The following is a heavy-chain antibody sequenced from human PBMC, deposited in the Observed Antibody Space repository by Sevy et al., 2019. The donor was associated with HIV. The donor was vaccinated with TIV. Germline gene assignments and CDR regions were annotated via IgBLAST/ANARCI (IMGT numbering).Heavy chain of an antibody. J-gene: IGHJ5*02. Sequence: GGSLRLSCTASGFIFNSYVISWVRQAPGKGLEWVSTISGSGGSTHYVESEKGRSTVSSDNSKNPVYLQMDSLGDEVTDVYYCAKESRCGYFSWGQGTLVTVSS. CDR2: ISGSGGST. D-gene: IGHD3-22*01. CDR3: AKESRCGYFS. CDR1: GFIFNSYV. V-gene: IGHV3-23*01.